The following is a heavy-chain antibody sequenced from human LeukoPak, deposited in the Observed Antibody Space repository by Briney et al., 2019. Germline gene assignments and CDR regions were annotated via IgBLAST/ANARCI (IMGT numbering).Heavy chain of an antibody. J-gene: IGHJ4*02. CDR2: IWYDGTNK. CDR3: ARDLDSSGYYPDY. CDR1: GFTFSSYG. Sequence: GGSQRLSCAASGFTFSSYGMHWVRQAPGKGLEWVAVIWYDGTNKYYANSVKGRFTISRDNSKNTLYLQMNSLRAEDTAVYYCARDLDSSGYYPDYWGQGTLVTVSS. V-gene: IGHV3-33*01. D-gene: IGHD3-22*01.